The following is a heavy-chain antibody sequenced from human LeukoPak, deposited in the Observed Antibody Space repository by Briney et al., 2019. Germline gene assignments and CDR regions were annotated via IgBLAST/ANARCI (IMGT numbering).Heavy chain of an antibody. CDR1: NAFITSGSYY. D-gene: IGHD3-10*01. V-gene: IGHV4-61*09. CDR3: ATFLEASGSYYYYYMDV. J-gene: IGHJ6*03. CDR2: IYTSGST. Sequence: SETLSLTCTVSNAFITSGSYYWTWIRQSAGKGLEWIGHIYTSGSTTYNPSLKSRVTVSVDTSKNQFSLKLTSVTAADTAVYYCATFLEASGSYYYYYMDVWGKGTTVTVSS.